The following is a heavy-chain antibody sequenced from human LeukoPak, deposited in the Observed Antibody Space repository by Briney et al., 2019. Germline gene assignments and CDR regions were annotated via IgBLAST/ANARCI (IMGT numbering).Heavy chain of an antibody. D-gene: IGHD3-22*01. CDR2: IYTSGST. Sequence: SETLSLTCTVSGGSISSGSYYWSWIRQPAGKGLEWIGRIYTSGSTNYNPSLKSRVTISVDTSKNQFSLKLSSVTAADTAVYYCTRGSIAYYYMDAWGKGTTVTISS. J-gene: IGHJ6*03. CDR1: GGSISSGSYY. V-gene: IGHV4-61*02. CDR3: TRGSIAYYYMDA.